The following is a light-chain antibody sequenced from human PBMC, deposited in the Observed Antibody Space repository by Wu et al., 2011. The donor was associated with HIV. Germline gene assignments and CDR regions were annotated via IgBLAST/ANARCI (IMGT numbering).Light chain of an antibody. V-gene: IGKV3-15*01. CDR3: QQRSSNYYT. J-gene: IGKJ2*01. CDR2: GAS. Sequence: EIVMTQSPATLSVSPGERATLSCRASQTISSNLAWYQQKPGQAPRLLIYGASTRATGIPARFSGSGSGTDFTLTISSLEPEDFAVYYCQQRSSNYYTFGQGTKLEIK. CDR1: QTISSN.